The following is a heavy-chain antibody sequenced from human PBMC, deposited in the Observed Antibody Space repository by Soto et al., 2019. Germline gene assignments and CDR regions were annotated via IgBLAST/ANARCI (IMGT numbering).Heavy chain of an antibody. V-gene: IGHV3-23*01. J-gene: IGHJ5*02. Sequence: GGSLRLSCAASGFTFSTYWMSWVRQAPGKGLEWVASINRNGGRKHYVDSVKGRITISRDNSKNTLYLQMNSLRADDTAVYYCARRGEHRWFGPWGQGTLVTVSS. D-gene: IGHD1-26*01. CDR3: ARRGEHRWFGP. CDR1: GFTFSTYW. CDR2: INRNGGRK.